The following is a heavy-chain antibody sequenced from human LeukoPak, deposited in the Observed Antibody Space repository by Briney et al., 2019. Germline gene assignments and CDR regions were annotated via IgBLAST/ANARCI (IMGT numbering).Heavy chain of an antibody. Sequence: GGSLRLSCAASRFTFNNYALHWLRQAPGKGLEWVAVISYDGTNKYYADSVKGRFTISRDNSKNTLSLQMNSLRAEDTRLYYCARGFVLGAAKNYFDYWGQGALVTVSS. CDR2: ISYDGTNK. J-gene: IGHJ4*02. CDR1: RFTFNNYA. V-gene: IGHV3-30-3*01. D-gene: IGHD2-15*01. CDR3: ARGFVLGAAKNYFDY.